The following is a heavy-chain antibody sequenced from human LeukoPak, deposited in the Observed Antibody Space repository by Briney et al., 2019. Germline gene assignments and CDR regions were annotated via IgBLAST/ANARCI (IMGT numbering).Heavy chain of an antibody. J-gene: IGHJ4*02. CDR1: GFTFSNAW. V-gene: IGHV3-15*04. Sequence: GGSLRLSXAASGFTFSNAWMSWVRQAPGKGLEWVGRIESKTDGGTTDYAAPVKGRFTISRDDSKNTLYLQMNSLKTEDTAVYYCTTAPLYPTVTTGSWGQGTLVTVSS. CDR3: TTAPLYPTVTTGS. D-gene: IGHD4-17*01. CDR2: IESKTDGGTT.